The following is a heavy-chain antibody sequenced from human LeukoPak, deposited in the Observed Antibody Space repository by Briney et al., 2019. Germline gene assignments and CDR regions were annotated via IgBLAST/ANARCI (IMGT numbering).Heavy chain of an antibody. CDR1: GFIFSSYG. D-gene: IGHD3-22*01. CDR3: AKAQCHDSSGYYYYGFDI. CDR2: ISYDGSKK. V-gene: IGHV3-30*18. J-gene: IGHJ3*02. Sequence: GTSLRLSCAASGFIFSSYGMNWVRQGPGKGLEWVAVISYDGSKKYYVDSVKGRFTISRDNSKNTLYLEMKSLRAEDTAVYYCAKAQCHDSSGYYYYGFDIWGQGTMVTVS.